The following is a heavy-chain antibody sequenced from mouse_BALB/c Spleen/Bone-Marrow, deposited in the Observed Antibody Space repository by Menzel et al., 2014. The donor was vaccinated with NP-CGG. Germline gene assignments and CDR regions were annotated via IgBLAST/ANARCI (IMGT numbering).Heavy chain of an antibody. CDR3: ARGDYRSYYFDY. J-gene: IGHJ2*01. Sequence: QVQLQQPGAELVRPGTSVKVSCKASGYAFTNYLIEWVKQRPGQGLEWIGVINPGSGGTNYNEKFKGKATLTADKSSNTAYMQLSSMTSDDAAVYFCARGDYRSYYFDYWGQGTTLTVSA. CDR1: GYAFTNYL. D-gene: IGHD2-14*01. V-gene: IGHV1-54*01. CDR2: INPGSGGT.